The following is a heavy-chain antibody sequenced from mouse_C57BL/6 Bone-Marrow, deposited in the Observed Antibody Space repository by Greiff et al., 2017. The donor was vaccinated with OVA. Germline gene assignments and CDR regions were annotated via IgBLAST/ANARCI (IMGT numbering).Heavy chain of an antibody. D-gene: IGHD1-1*01. J-gene: IGHJ4*01. CDR3: ARDPPSYSYYAMDY. Sequence: EVKLEESGPGLVKPSQSLSLTCSVTGYSITSGYYWNWIRQFPGNKLEWMGYISYDGSNNYNPSLKNRISITRDTSKNQFFLKLNSVTTEDTATYYCARDPPSYSYYAMDYWGQGTSVTVSS. CDR2: ISYDGSN. V-gene: IGHV3-6*01. CDR1: GYSITSGYY.